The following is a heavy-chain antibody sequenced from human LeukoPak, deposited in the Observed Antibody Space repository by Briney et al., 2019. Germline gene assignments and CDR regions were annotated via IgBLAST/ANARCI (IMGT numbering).Heavy chain of an antibody. CDR2: IKQDGSEK. J-gene: IGHJ4*02. CDR1: GFTFSSYW. Sequence: GGSLRLSCAASGFTFSSYWMSWVRQAPGKGLEWVANIKQDGSEKYYVDSVNGRFTISRENAKNSLYLQMNSLRAEDTAVYYCARDSIVRSSGYYDRWGQGTLVTVSS. D-gene: IGHD3-22*01. V-gene: IGHV3-7*01. CDR3: ARDSIVRSSGYYDR.